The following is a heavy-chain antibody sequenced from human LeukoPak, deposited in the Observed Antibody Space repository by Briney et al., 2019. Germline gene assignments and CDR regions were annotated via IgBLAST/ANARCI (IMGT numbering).Heavy chain of an antibody. CDR1: GGSFSGYY. J-gene: IGHJ4*02. Sequence: SETLSLTCAVYGGSFSGYYWSWIRQPPGKGLEWIGEINHSGSTNYNPSLKSRVTISVDTSKNQFSLKLSSVTAADTAVYFCARGFLLARETFDYWGQGSLVTVSS. CDR2: INHSGST. V-gene: IGHV4-34*01. CDR3: ARGFLLARETFDY. D-gene: IGHD3-10*01.